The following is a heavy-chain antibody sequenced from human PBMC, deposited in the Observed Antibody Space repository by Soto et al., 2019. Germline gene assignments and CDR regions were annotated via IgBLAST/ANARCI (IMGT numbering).Heavy chain of an antibody. Sequence: EVQLVESGGGLVQPGGSLRLSCAASGSTFSSYSMNWVRQAPGKGLEWVSYISSSSSTIYYADSVKGRFTISRDNAKNSLYLQMNSLRAEDTAVYYCARDEAIFGVFWFDPWGQGTLVTVSS. CDR3: ARDEAIFGVFWFDP. J-gene: IGHJ5*02. V-gene: IGHV3-48*01. CDR2: ISSSSSTI. D-gene: IGHD3-3*01. CDR1: GSTFSSYS.